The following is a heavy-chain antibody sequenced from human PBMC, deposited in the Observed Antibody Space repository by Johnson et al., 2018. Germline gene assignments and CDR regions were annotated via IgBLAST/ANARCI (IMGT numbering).Heavy chain of an antibody. Sequence: VQLVESGGGVVQXGRSLRLSCAASRFTFSSYAMHWVRQAPGKGLEWVALISYDGSNKYYADSVKGRFTISRDNSKNTLYLQMNSLRAEDTAVYYCARDPPLSSDGSVPNYMDVWGKGTTVTVSS. J-gene: IGHJ6*03. CDR2: ISYDGSNK. D-gene: IGHD3-10*01. V-gene: IGHV3-30-3*01. CDR1: RFTFSSYA. CDR3: ARDPPLSSDGSVPNYMDV.